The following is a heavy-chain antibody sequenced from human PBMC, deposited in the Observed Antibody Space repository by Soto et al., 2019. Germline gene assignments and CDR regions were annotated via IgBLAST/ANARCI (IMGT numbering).Heavy chain of an antibody. J-gene: IGHJ3*02. D-gene: IGHD1-26*01. Sequence: PTLTLVVPSAVSIISRISTGIRLRWIRRPPGKALEWLALIDWDDDKYYSTSLKTRLTISKDTSKNQVVLTMTNMDPVDTATYYCARIDSGSYDAFDIWGQGTMVTVSS. V-gene: IGHV2-70*01. CDR3: ARIDSGSYDAFDI. CDR1: IISRISTGIR. CDR2: IDWDDDK.